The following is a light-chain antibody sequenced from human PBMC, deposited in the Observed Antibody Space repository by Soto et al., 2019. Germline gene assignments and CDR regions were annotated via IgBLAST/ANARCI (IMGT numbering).Light chain of an antibody. Sequence: EIAMTQSPATLSVSPGERATLSCRASQSVSSNLAWYQKKPGQAPGLLIYGASTRATGIPARFSGSGSETEFTLTISSVQSEDSAIYICQPYNNWPPDRTFGQGTKVEIK. CDR2: GAS. J-gene: IGKJ1*01. CDR1: QSVSSN. V-gene: IGKV3-15*01. CDR3: QPYNNWPPDRT.